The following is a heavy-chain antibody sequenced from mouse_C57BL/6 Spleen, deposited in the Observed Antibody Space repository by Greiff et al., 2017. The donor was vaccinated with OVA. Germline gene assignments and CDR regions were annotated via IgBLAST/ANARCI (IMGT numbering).Heavy chain of an antibody. CDR2: IYPSDSET. D-gene: IGHD4-1*01. CDR3: ARSNEDAMDY. CDR1: GYTFTSYW. Sequence: QVQLQQPGAELVRPGSSVKLSCKASGYTFTSYWMDWVKQRPGQGLEWIGNIYPSDSETSYNQKFKDKATLTVDKSSSTAYMQLSSLTSEDSAVYYCARSNEDAMDYWGQGTSVTVSS. V-gene: IGHV1-61*01. J-gene: IGHJ4*01.